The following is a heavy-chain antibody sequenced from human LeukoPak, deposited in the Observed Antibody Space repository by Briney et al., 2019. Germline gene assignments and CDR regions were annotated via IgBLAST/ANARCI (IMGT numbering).Heavy chain of an antibody. V-gene: IGHV3-53*05. CDR1: GFTVSSSY. Sequence: GGSLRLSCAASGFTVSSSYMSWVRQAPGKGLEWVSVIYAGGTTYYPDSVKGRFTISRDNSKNTLYLQMDSLRSEDTAVYYCATNXXSGTYNRYFDSWGQGTLVXX. CDR2: IYAGGTT. J-gene: IGHJ4*02. D-gene: IGHD1-26*01. CDR3: ATNXXSGTYNRYFDS.